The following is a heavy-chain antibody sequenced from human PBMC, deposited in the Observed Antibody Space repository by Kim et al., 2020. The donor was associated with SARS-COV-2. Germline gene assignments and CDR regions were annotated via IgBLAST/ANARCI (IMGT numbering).Heavy chain of an antibody. D-gene: IGHD3-3*01. V-gene: IGHV4-34*01. CDR2: INHSGST. CDR1: GGSFSGYY. J-gene: IGHJ6*02. CDR3: ARYSLGLALYGMDV. Sequence: SETLSLTCAVYGGSFSGYYWSWIRQPPGKGLEWIGEINHSGSTNYNPSLKSRVTISVDTSKNQFSLKLSSVTAADTAVYYCARYSLGLALYGMDVWGQGTTVTVSS.